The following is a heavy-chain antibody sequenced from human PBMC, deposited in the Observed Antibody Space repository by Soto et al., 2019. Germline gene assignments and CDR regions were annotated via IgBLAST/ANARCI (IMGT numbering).Heavy chain of an antibody. CDR1: GFSLSTSGVG. CDR3: AHRPSSGCLFDY. Sequence: QITLKESGPTLVKPTQTLTLTCTFSGFSLSTSGVGVGWIRQPPGKALEWLALIYWDDDKRYSPSLKSRLTITKHTCKRRVVLTMTNMDPVDTATYYGAHRPSSGCLFDYWGQGTLVTVSS. V-gene: IGHV2-5*02. J-gene: IGHJ4*02. D-gene: IGHD6-19*01. CDR2: IYWDDDK.